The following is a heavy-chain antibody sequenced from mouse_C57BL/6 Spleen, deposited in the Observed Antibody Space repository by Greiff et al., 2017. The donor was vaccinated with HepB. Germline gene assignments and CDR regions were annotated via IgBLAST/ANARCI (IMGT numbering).Heavy chain of an antibody. CDR2: IYPGNSDT. CDR1: GYTFTSYW. CDR3: TRSVWDDWYFDV. V-gene: IGHV1-5*01. D-gene: IGHD4-1*01. J-gene: IGHJ1*03. Sequence: VQLQQSGTVLARPGASVKMSCKTSGYTFTSYWMHWVKQRPGQGLEWIGAIYPGNSDTSYNQKFKGKAKLTAVTSASTAYMELSSLTNEDSAVYYCTRSVWDDWYFDVWGTGTTVTVSS.